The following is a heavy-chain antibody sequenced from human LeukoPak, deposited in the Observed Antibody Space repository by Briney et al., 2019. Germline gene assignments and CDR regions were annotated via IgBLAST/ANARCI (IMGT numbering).Heavy chain of an antibody. J-gene: IGHJ4*02. CDR2: IKRKTDGGTT. Sequence: KAGGPLNLPLAASGFLSGTAGLLWFPKPQGKGWGWVGRIKRKTDGGTTDYAAPVKGRFNISRDDSKNTVYLQMNSLKTEDTAVYYCTTAVVVTGFDYWGQGTLVSVSS. CDR1: GFLSGTAG. CDR3: TTAVVVTGFDY. D-gene: IGHD2-21*02. V-gene: IGHV3-15*01.